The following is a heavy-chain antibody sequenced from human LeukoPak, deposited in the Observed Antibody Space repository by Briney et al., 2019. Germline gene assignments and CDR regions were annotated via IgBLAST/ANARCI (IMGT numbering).Heavy chain of an antibody. J-gene: IGHJ4*02. V-gene: IGHV1-2*02. CDR1: XYTFTGYY. CDR3: ARTGVAVAGRNFDY. CDR2: INPNSGGT. D-gene: IGHD6-19*01. Sequence: ASVKVSCKASXYTFTGYYMHWVRQAPGQGLEWMGWINPNSGGTNYAQKFQGRVTMTRDTSISTAYMELSRLRSDDTAVYYCARTGVAVAGRNFDYWGQGTLVTVSS.